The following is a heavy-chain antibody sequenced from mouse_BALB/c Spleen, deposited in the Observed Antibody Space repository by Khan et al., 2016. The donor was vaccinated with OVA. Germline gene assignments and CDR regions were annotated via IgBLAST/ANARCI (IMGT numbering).Heavy chain of an antibody. J-gene: IGHJ2*01. CDR1: GYSITSGYA. V-gene: IGHV3-2*02. CDR2: ISYSGVT. Sequence: TCTVTGYSITSGYAWNWIRQFPGNKLEWMGYISYSGVTSYTPSLKSRISITRDTSKNQFFLQLTSVTTEDTATYYCARGNYYGYYFDYWGQGTTLTXSS. D-gene: IGHD1-1*01. CDR3: ARGNYYGYYFDY.